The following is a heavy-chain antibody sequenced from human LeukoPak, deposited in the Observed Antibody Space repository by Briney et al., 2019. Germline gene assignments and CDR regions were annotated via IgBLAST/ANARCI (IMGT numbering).Heavy chain of an antibody. J-gene: IGHJ3*02. CDR2: IHHSGST. V-gene: IGHV4-38-2*02. D-gene: IGHD2-15*01. CDR3: ARSIVVVGSAFDI. CDR1: GYSISSGYY. Sequence: SETLSLTCTVSGYSISSGYYWGWLRQPPGKGVEGIGSIHHSGSTYYNPSLKSRVTISVDTSKNQFSLKLSSVTAADTAVYYCARSIVVVGSAFDIWGQGTMVTVSS.